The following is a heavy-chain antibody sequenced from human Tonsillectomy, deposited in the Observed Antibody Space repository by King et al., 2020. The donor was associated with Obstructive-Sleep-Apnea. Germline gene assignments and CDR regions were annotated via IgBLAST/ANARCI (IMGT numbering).Heavy chain of an antibody. Sequence: QLVQSGGGLVQPGGSLRLSCAASGFTVSINYTSWVRQAPGKGLGWGSVIYSGGSPYYADSVKGRFTISRENSKNTLYFQMNSLRAEDTAVYYCARDFGAVTNVWGQGTLVTVSS. J-gene: IGHJ4*02. CDR3: ARDFGAVTNV. CDR2: IYSGGSP. CDR1: GFTVSINY. V-gene: IGHV3-66*01. D-gene: IGHD4-17*01.